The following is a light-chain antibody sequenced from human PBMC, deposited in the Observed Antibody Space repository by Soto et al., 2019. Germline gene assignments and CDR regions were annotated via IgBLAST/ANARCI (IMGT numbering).Light chain of an antibody. CDR1: ENIKTF. V-gene: IGKV1-39*01. CDR2: AAS. CDR3: QQYASSTLT. Sequence: DIQMTQSPSSLSASVGDRVTITCRASENIKTFLNWYQQKQGKGPKLXIYAASSRPTGIPDRFSGSGSGTDFTLTISRLEPEDSAVYFCQQYASSTLTFGQGTRLEIK. J-gene: IGKJ5*01.